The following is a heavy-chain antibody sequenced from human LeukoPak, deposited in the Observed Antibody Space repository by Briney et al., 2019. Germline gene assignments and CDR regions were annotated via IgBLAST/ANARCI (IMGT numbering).Heavy chain of an antibody. D-gene: IGHD3-22*01. CDR1: GLTFSSYA. CDR3: AKGSSGVVKSLYFDY. J-gene: IGHJ4*02. Sequence: TGGSLRLSCAASGLTFSSYAMSWVRQAPGKGLEWVSAISGSGGSTFYADSVKGRFTISRANSKNTLYLQMNSLRAEDTAVYYCAKGSSGVVKSLYFDYWGQGTLVTVSS. CDR2: ISGSGGST. V-gene: IGHV3-23*01.